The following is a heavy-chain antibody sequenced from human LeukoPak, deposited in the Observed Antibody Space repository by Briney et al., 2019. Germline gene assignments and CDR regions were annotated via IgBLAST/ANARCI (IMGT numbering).Heavy chain of an antibody. V-gene: IGHV3-48*04. J-gene: IGHJ4*02. D-gene: IGHD1-26*01. CDR3: ARDRGGSYSAIDY. Sequence: GGSLRLSCAASGFTFSSYSMSWVRQAPGKGLEWVSFISSSSSTIYYADSVKGRFTISRDNAKNSPYLQMNSLRAEDTAVYYCARDRGGSYSAIDYWGQGTLVTVSS. CDR2: ISSSSSTI. CDR1: GFTFSSYS.